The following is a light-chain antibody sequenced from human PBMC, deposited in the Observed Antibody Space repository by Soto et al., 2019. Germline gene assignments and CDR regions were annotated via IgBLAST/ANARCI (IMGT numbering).Light chain of an antibody. CDR3: QQANSFPLT. V-gene: IGKV1-12*01. Sequence: DIQMTQSPSTVSASVGDRVTITCRASQRIGTWLAWFQQKPGKPPKLVISAASSLQSGVPSRFSGSGSGTDFTLTISSLQPDDVATYYCQQANSFPLTFGPGTKVVIK. CDR1: QRIGTW. CDR2: AAS. J-gene: IGKJ3*01.